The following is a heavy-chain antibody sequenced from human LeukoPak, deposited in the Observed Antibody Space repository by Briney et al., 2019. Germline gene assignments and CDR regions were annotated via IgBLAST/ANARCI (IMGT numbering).Heavy chain of an antibody. D-gene: IGHD4-11*01. CDR2: IIPIFGTA. J-gene: IGHJ4*02. V-gene: IGHV1-69*05. CDR3: AKGKVTTITHFDY. Sequence: SVKVSCKASGGTFSSYAISWVRQAPGQGLEWMGGIIPIFGTANYAQKFQGRVTITTDESTSTAYMELSSLRSEDTAVYYCAKGKVTTITHFDYWGQGTLVTVSS. CDR1: GGTFSSYA.